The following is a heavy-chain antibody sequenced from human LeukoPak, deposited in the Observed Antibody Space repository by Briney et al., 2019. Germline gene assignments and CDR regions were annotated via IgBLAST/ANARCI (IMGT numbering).Heavy chain of an antibody. CDR1: GFTFSNAW. Sequence: GGSLRLSCAASGFTFSNAWMRWVRQAPGKGLESIGHIKSKTDGGTTDYAAPVKGRFTISRDDSKRIAYLQMNSLKTDDTAVYYCTRVWLQYFDYWGQGTLITVSS. CDR3: TRVWLQYFDY. J-gene: IGHJ4*02. V-gene: IGHV3-15*01. D-gene: IGHD5-24*01. CDR2: IKSKTDGGTT.